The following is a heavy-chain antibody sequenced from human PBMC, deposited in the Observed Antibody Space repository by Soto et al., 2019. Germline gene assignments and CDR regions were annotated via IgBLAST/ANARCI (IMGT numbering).Heavy chain of an antibody. D-gene: IGHD3-22*01. Sequence: SVKVSCKASGGTFSSYAISWVRQAPGQGLEWMGGIITIFGTANYAQKFQGRVTITADKSTSTAYMELSSLRSEDTAVYYCARDKNLEYYYDGSGYYRNWYFDLWGRGTLVTVSS. CDR2: IITIFGTA. V-gene: IGHV1-69*06. J-gene: IGHJ2*01. CDR1: GGTFSSYA. CDR3: ARDKNLEYYYDGSGYYRNWYFDL.